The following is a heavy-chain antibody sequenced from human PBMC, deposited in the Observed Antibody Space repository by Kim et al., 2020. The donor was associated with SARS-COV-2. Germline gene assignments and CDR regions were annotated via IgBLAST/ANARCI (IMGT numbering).Heavy chain of an antibody. D-gene: IGHD4-17*01. J-gene: IGHJ4*02. V-gene: IGHV3-30*07. Sequence: YADAVKGRCTSSRNNSKNTLYLQMSSLRAEDTVVYYCARSMTTLMYFDYWGQGTLVTVSS. CDR3: ARSMTTLMYFDY.